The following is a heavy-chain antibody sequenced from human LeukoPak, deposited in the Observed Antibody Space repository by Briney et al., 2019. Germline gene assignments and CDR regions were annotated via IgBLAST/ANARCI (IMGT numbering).Heavy chain of an antibody. CDR2: IYSGGST. J-gene: IGHJ4*02. Sequence: GGSLRLSCAASGFTVSSNYMSWVRQAPGKGLEWVSVIYSGGSTYYADSVKGRFTIFRDNSKNTLYLQMNSLRAEDTAAYYCAKDLAHGIAVPGSPGPLDYWGQGTLVTVSS. CDR3: AKDLAHGIAVPGSPGPLDY. D-gene: IGHD6-19*01. CDR1: GFTVSSNY. V-gene: IGHV3-53*01.